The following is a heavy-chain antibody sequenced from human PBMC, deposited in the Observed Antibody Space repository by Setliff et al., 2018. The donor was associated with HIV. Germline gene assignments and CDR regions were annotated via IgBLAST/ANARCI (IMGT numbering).Heavy chain of an antibody. CDR2: IHTSGST. CDR1: GGSISSGSYY. V-gene: IGHV4-61*09. CDR3: ARGRTQWPNYNYFDP. Sequence: SETLSLTCTVSGGSISSGSYYWSWIRQPAGKGLEWIGHIHTSGSTKYNPSLRSRVTISADTSKNQFSLNLSSVTAAETAVYYCARGRTQWPNYNYFDPWGLGTLVTVSS. J-gene: IGHJ5*02. D-gene: IGHD6-19*01.